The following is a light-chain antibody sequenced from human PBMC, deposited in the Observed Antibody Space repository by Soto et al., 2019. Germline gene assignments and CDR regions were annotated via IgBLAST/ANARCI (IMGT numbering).Light chain of an antibody. V-gene: IGKV3-11*01. J-gene: IGKJ4*01. Sequence: GERATLSCRASESVSTYLAWYQQKPGQAPRLLIYDASTRATGIPTRFSGSGSGTDFALTISSLESEDFAVYYCQQRSNWPLTFGGGTKVDIK. CDR3: QQRSNWPLT. CDR1: ESVSTY. CDR2: DAS.